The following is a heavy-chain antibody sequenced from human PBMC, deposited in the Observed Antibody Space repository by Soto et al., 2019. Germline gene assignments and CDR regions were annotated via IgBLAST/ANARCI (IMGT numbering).Heavy chain of an antibody. J-gene: IGHJ4*02. D-gene: IGHD2-2*01. CDR2: ISWNSGSI. V-gene: IGHV3-9*01. Sequence: GGSLRLSCAASGFTFDDYAMHWVRQAPGKGLEWVSGISWNSGSIGYAESVKGRFTISRDNAKNSLFLQMNSLRAEDTALYYCARKGYCTSTNCYVDYWGQGTLVTVSS. CDR1: GFTFDDYA. CDR3: ARKGYCTSTNCYVDY.